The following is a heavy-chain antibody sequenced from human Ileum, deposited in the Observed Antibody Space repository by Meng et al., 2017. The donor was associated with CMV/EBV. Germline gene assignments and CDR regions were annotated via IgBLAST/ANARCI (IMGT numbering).Heavy chain of an antibody. D-gene: IGHD2-2*01. V-gene: IGHV4-34*01. Sequence: SLSGYFWSWIRPPPGKGLEWIGEINHKGSTNYNPSLKSRVIISVDMSKNQFSLKLSSVTAADTAVYYCARDAPRYCNSTSCPRPFDYWGQGTLVTVSS. J-gene: IGHJ4*02. CDR1: SLSGYF. CDR2: INHKGST. CDR3: ARDAPRYCNSTSCPRPFDY.